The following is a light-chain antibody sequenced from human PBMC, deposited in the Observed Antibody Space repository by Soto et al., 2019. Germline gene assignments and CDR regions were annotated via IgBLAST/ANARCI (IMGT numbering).Light chain of an antibody. CDR2: GVS. V-gene: IGKV3D-15*01. J-gene: IGKJ5*01. CDR1: QYISTK. CDR3: QQHNNWPPIS. Sequence: ETMMTQSPATLSVSPGERVTLSCRASQYISTKLAWYQQKPGQSPRLVISGVSKRATGIPARFSGSGSGTECNLTISSLQHEDLGVYYCQQHNNWPPISFGQGTRLEIK.